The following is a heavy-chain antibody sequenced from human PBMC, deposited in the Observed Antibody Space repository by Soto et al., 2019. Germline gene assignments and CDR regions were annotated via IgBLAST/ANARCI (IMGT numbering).Heavy chain of an antibody. J-gene: IGHJ4*02. Sequence: ASVKVSCKASGYSFANYGIHWVRQAPGQRLEWMGLINAGNGNTKYSQKFQGRVTLTRDTSASTAYMELSSLRSDDTAVYYCARSIAAAVDLDYWGQGTLVTVSS. CDR2: INAGNGNT. CDR1: GYSFANYG. D-gene: IGHD6-13*01. CDR3: ARSIAAAVDLDY. V-gene: IGHV1-3*01.